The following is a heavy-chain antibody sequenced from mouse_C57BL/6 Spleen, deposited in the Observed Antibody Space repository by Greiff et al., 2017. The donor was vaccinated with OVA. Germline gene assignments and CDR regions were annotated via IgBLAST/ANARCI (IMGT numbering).Heavy chain of an antibody. V-gene: IGHV1-26*01. CDR2: INPNNGGT. CDR3: ARVYQDYFDY. J-gene: IGHJ2*01. Sequence: VQLQQSGPELVKPGASVKISCKASGYTFTDYYMNWVKQSHGKSLEWIGDINPNNGGTSYNQKFKGKATLTVDKSSSTAYMELRSLTSEDSAVYYCARVYQDYFDYWGQGTTLTVSS. CDR1: GYTFTDYY.